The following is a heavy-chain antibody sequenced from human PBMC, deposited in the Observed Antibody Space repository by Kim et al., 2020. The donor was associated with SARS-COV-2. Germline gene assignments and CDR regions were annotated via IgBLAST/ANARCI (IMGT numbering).Heavy chain of an antibody. Sequence: GGSLRLSCAASGFTFSTYAMNWVRQAPGKGLEWVSVISGSGGSTYYADSVKGRFTISRDNSKNTLYLQMNSLTAEDTAVYYCAKAALTMVRGVTPFDYWGQGTLVTVSS. D-gene: IGHD3-10*01. CDR2: ISGSGGST. J-gene: IGHJ4*02. CDR1: GFTFSTYA. CDR3: AKAALTMVRGVTPFDY. V-gene: IGHV3-23*01.